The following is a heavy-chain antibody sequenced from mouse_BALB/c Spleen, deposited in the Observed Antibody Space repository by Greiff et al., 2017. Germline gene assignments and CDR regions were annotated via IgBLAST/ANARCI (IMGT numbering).Heavy chain of an antibody. CDR2: IWSGGST. J-gene: IGHJ4*01. V-gene: IGHV2-2*02. CDR3: ARNSDGYYAMDY. CDR1: GFSLTSYG. Sequence: VKVEESGPGLVQPSQSLSITCTVSGFSLTSYGVHWVRQSPGKGLEWLGVIWSGGSTDYNAAFISRLSISKDNSKSQVFFKMNSLQANDTAIYYCARNSDGYYAMDYWGQGTSVTVSS. D-gene: IGHD2-3*01.